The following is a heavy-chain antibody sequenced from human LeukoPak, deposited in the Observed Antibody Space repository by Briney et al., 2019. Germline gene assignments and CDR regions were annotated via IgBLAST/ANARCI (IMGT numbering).Heavy chain of an antibody. CDR1: GYIFTSYW. CDR2: IDPSDSYT. V-gene: IGHV5-10-1*01. CDR3: ARLGGYDILTGYGGDWFDP. D-gene: IGHD3-9*01. Sequence: PGESLKISCKGSGYIFTSYWISWVRQMPGKGLEWMGRIDPSDSYTNYSPSFQGHVTISADKSISTAYLQWSSLKASDTAMYYCARLGGYDILTGYGGDWFDPWGQGTLVTVSS. J-gene: IGHJ5*02.